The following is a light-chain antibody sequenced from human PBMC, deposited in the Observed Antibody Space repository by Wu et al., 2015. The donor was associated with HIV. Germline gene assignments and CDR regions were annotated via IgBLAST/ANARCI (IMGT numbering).Light chain of an antibody. V-gene: IGKV1-5*03. J-gene: IGKJ2*03. CDR3: QQYSDYSPYS. CDR1: QGISTW. CDR2: KAS. Sequence: DIQMTQSPSTLSASVGDRVTITCRASQGISTWLAWYQQKPGKAPKLLIYKASSLESGVPSRFSGSGSGTEFTLTISSLQPDDFATYYCQQYSDYSPYSFGQGTRLEIK.